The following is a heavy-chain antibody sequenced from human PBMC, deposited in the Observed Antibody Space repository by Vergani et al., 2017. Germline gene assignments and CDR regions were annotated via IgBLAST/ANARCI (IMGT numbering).Heavy chain of an antibody. CDR3: ARGVTTVTTLDI. CDR1: GFTFSSYS. D-gene: IGHD4-17*01. CDR2: ISSSSSYI. Sequence: EVQLVESGGGLVKPGGSLRLSCAASGFTFSSYSMNWVRQAPGKGLEWVSSISSSSSYIYYADSVKGRFTISRDNAKNSLYLQMNSLRAEDTAVYYCARGVTTVTTLDIWGQGTTVTVSS. J-gene: IGHJ3*02. V-gene: IGHV3-21*01.